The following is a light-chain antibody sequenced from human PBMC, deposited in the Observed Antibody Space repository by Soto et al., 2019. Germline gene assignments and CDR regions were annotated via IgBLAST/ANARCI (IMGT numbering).Light chain of an antibody. CDR3: QQYNTYSSLT. J-gene: IGKJ4*01. CDR1: QSISSW. Sequence: DIQMTQSPSTLSASVGDRVTITCRASQSISSWLAWYQQKPGKAPKLLIYKASSLESGVPSRFSGSRSGTEFTLTISSLQPDDFATYYCQQYNTYSSLTFGGGTKVDIK. V-gene: IGKV1-5*03. CDR2: KAS.